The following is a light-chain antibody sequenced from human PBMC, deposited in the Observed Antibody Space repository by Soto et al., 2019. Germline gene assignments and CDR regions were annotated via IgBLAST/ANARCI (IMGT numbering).Light chain of an antibody. Sequence: EIVMTRSPATLSVSPGDRATLSCRASQSVSGNLAWYQQKPGQAPRLLIYDTASRATAIPARFSGSGSGTEFTLTISSLQSEDFAVYYCQQYSKWPTFGQGTRLEIK. J-gene: IGKJ5*01. V-gene: IGKV3-15*01. CDR3: QQYSKWPT. CDR1: QSVSGN. CDR2: DTA.